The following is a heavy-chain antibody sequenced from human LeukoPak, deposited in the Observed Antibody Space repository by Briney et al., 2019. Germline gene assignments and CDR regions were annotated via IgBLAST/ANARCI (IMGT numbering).Heavy chain of an antibody. D-gene: IGHD2-2*01. CDR3: AREVVPAATYMDV. Sequence: AASVKVSCKTSGYTFGSYGITWVRQAPGQGLEWMGWISGYNGDTNYAQKVQGRVTMTTDTSTSTAYLELRSLRSDDTAVYYCAREVVPAATYMDVWGKGTTVTISS. CDR2: ISGYNGDT. J-gene: IGHJ6*03. V-gene: IGHV1-18*01. CDR1: GYTFGSYG.